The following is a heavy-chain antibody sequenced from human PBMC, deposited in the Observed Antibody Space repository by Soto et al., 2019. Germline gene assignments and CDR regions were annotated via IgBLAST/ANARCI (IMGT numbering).Heavy chain of an antibody. CDR2: ISSDGSST. CDR1: GFTFSSYW. CDR3: ARAPPLRLGESPQFLDY. D-gene: IGHD3-10*01. V-gene: IGHV3-74*01. J-gene: IGHJ4*02. Sequence: PGGSLRLSCAASGFTFSSYWMHWVRQAPGKGLVWVSRISSDGSSTSYADSVKGRFTISRDNAKNTLYLQMNSLRAEDTAVYYCARAPPLRLGESPQFLDYWGQGTLVTVSS.